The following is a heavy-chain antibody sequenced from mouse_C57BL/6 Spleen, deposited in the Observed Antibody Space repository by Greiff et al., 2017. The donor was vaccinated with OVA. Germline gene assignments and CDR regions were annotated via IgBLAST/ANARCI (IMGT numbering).Heavy chain of an antibody. CDR3: ASYYRGSMDY. Sequence: QVQLQQPGAELVRPGSSVKLSCKASGYTFTSYWMHWVKQRPIPGLEWIGNIDPSDSETHYNQKFKDKATLTVDKSSSTAYMQRSSLTSEDSAVYYCASYYRGSMDYWGQGTSVTVSS. CDR2: IDPSDSET. V-gene: IGHV1-52*01. D-gene: IGHD2-14*01. J-gene: IGHJ4*01. CDR1: GYTFTSYW.